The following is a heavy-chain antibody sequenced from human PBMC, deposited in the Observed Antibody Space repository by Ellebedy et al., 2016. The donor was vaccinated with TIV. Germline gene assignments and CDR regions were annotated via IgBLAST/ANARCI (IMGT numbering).Heavy chain of an antibody. D-gene: IGHD1-14*01. CDR1: GGSISTTDYY. CDR3: ARAGLITGNDY. J-gene: IGHJ4*02. Sequence: LRLXCTVSGGSISTTDYYWGWIRQHPGKGLEWIGYIYYSGSTYYAPSLESRVSISVDTSKNQFSLKLSSVTAADTAVYYCARAGLITGNDYWGQGILVTVSS. V-gene: IGHV4-31*03. CDR2: IYYSGST.